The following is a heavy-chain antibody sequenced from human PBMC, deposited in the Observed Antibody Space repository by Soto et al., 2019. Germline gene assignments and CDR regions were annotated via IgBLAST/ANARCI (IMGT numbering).Heavy chain of an antibody. Sequence: QVQLQESGPGLVKPSETLSLTCTVPGDSISTYYWSWVRQPPGKGLEWIGYIYYSANTRYNPSLKGRLTISVDTSKNQISMNLSSVAAADTAVYYYAREGGHHGDCGIIDYWGQGILVTVSS. CDR3: AREGGHHGDCGIIDY. J-gene: IGHJ4*02. D-gene: IGHD2-21*02. CDR1: GDSISTYY. V-gene: IGHV4-59*01. CDR2: IYYSANT.